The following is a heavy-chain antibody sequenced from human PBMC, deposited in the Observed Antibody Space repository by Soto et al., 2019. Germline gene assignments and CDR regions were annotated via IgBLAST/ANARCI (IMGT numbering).Heavy chain of an antibody. CDR2: INAGNGNT. D-gene: IGHD3-3*01. V-gene: IGHV1-3*01. CDR1: GYTFTSYG. J-gene: IGHJ5*02. CDR3: ARVPYYDFWSGYYPSSLDP. Sequence: ASVKVSCKASGYTFTSYGISWVRQAPGQRLEWMGWINAGNGNTKYSQKFQGRVTITRDTSASTAYMELSSLRSEDTAVYYCARVPYYDFWSGYYPSSLDPWGQGTLVTVS.